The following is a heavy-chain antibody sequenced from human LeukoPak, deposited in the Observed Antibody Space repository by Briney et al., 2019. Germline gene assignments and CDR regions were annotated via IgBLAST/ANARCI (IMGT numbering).Heavy chain of an antibody. CDR1: GGTFSSYA. CDR2: IIPIFGTA. D-gene: IGHD3-10*01. CDR3: ARRYYYGSGSYGPNYY. V-gene: IGHV1-69*01. J-gene: IGHJ4*02. Sequence: SSVKVSCKASGGTFSSYAISWVRQAPGQGLEWMGGIIPIFGTANYAQKFQGRVTITADESPSTAYMELSSLRSEDTAVYYCARRYYYGSGSYGPNYYWGQGTLVTVSS.